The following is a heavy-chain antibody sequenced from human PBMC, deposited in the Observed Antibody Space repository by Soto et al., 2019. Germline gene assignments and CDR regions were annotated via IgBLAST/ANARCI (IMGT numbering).Heavy chain of an antibody. CDR1: GYTFTSDE. J-gene: IGHJ4*02. V-gene: IGHV1-46*01. D-gene: IGHD2-15*01. Sequence: ASVNVSGKASGYTFTSDEMHWVRQAPGQGLEWMGIINPSGGSTSYAQRFQGRVTMTRDTSTSTVYMELSSLRSEDTAVYYCARDLRFRDIRGYFAYWGQGTLVTVSS. CDR2: INPSGGST. CDR3: ARDLRFRDIRGYFAY.